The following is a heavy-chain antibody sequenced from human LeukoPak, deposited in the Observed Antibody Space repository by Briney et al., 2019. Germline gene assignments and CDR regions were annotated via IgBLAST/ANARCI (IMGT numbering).Heavy chain of an antibody. CDR3: GIRDTSDYYVF. CDR2: ISSSGSAI. Sequence: GGSLRLSCAASGFTFSSYEMTWVRQAPGKGLEWISYISSSGSAIYYADSVKGRFTISRDNAKNSLYLQMNSLRAEDTAVYYCGIRDTSDYYVFWGQGTLVTVSS. J-gene: IGHJ4*02. D-gene: IGHD3-22*01. V-gene: IGHV3-48*03. CDR1: GFTFSSYE.